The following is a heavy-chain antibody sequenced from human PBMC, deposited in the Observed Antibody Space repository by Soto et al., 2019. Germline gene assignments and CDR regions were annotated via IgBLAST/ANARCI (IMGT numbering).Heavy chain of an antibody. CDR2: ISSTGALM. J-gene: IGHJ4*02. V-gene: IGHV3-21*02. Sequence: EVQLVESGGGLVKPGGSLRLSCAASGFIFSQYSMNWVRQAPGKGLEWVSSISSTGALMYYADSVKGRFTISRDDADNSLYLQMNSLRDEDTAVYYCARDRLARGIPVAGRIDYWGQGALVTVSS. CDR1: GFIFSQYS. CDR3: ARDRLARGIPVAGRIDY. D-gene: IGHD6-19*01.